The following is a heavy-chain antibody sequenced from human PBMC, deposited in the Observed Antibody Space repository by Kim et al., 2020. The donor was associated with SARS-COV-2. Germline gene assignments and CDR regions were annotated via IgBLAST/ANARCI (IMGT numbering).Heavy chain of an antibody. CDR3: ARHHFSNYIDY. V-gene: IGHV4-39*01. CDR2: IYYSGST. CDR1: GGSISSSSYY. D-gene: IGHD3-3*02. J-gene: IGHJ4*02. Sequence: SETLSLTCTVSGGSISSSSYYWGWIRQPPGKGLEWIGSIYYSGSTYYNPSLKSRVTISVDTSKNQFSLKLSSVTAADTAVYYCARHHFSNYIDYWGQGTLVTVSS.